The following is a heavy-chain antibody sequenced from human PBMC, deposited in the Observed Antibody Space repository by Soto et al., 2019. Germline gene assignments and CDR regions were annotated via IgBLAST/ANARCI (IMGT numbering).Heavy chain of an antibody. CDR2: ISYDGSNK. Sequence: GGSLRLSCAASGFTFSSYAMHWVRQAPGKGLEWVAVISYDGSNKYYADSVKGRFTISRDNSKNTLYLQMNSLRAEDTAVYYCARDGLAVAGRGVYFDYWGQGTLVTVSS. D-gene: IGHD6-19*01. CDR1: GFTFSSYA. CDR3: ARDGLAVAGRGVYFDY. V-gene: IGHV3-30-3*01. J-gene: IGHJ4*02.